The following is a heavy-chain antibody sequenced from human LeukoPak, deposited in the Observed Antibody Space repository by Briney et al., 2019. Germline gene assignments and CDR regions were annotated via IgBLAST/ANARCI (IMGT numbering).Heavy chain of an antibody. V-gene: IGHV3-66*01. J-gene: IGHJ4*02. D-gene: IGHD6-13*01. CDR2: IYSGGST. CDR3: AAADSSSWYGPHYFDY. Sequence: GGSLRLSCAASGFTVSSNYMSWVRQAPGKGLEWVSVIYSGGSTYYADSVKGRFTISRDNSKNTLYLQMNSLRVEDTAVYYCAAADSSSWYGPHYFDYWGQGTLVTVSS. CDR1: GFTVSSNY.